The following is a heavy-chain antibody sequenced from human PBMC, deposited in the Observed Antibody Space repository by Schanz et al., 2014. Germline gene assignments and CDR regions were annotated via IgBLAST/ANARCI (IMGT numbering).Heavy chain of an antibody. J-gene: IGHJ4*02. CDR3: ARGTDWNLHY. CDR1: GFTFSSYG. V-gene: IGHV3-33*01. CDR2: MSYDGSIK. D-gene: IGHD1-1*01. Sequence: ADLVESGGGLIQRGESLRLSCVASGFTFSSYGMHWVRQAPGKGLEWVAAMSYDGSIKYYADSVKGRFTMSRDNSKNTLYLQMNSLRAGDTAVYYCARGTDWNLHYWGQGALVTVSS.